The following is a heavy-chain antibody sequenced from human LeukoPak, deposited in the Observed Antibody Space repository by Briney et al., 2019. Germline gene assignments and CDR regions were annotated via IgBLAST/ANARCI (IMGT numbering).Heavy chain of an antibody. CDR3: ARDSSIVEGGGLTLFDP. Sequence: NPSETLSLTCHVSRFSISSGYYWGWIRQPPGKGLEVIGSVFHTGRTYYSTSLKTRVSISIDTSKNLFSLKLSSVTAAETAVYYCARDSSIVEGGGLTLFDPWGQGTLVTVSS. V-gene: IGHV4-38-2*02. J-gene: IGHJ5*02. CDR1: RFSISSGYY. D-gene: IGHD1-26*01. CDR2: VFHTGRT.